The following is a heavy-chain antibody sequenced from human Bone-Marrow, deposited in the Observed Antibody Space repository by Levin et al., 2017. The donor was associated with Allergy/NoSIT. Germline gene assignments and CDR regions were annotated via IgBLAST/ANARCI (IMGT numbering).Heavy chain of an antibody. CDR1: GYTFTSYA. CDR3: ARGPQTYSTSWYWFDH. J-gene: IGHJ5*02. D-gene: IGHD6-13*01. Sequence: ASVKVSCKASGYTFTSYAMNWLRQAPGQGLEWMGWINTNTGTPTFAQGFTGRFVFSLDTSVSTAYLQITSLEAADTAVYYCARGPQTYSTSWYWFDHWGQGNLVAVSS. CDR2: INTNTGTP. V-gene: IGHV7-4-1*02.